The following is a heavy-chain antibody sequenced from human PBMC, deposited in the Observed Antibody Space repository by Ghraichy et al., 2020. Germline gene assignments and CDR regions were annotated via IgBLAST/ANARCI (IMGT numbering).Heavy chain of an antibody. V-gene: IGHV3-9*01. D-gene: IGHD3-10*01. J-gene: IGHJ3*02. CDR2: ISWNSGTI. CDR1: GFTFDDYA. Sequence: SCAASGFTFDDYAMHWVRQAPGKGLEWVSGISWNSGTIGYAESVKGRFTVSRDNAKNSLYLQMNSLRAEDTAFYYCAKARGFAYGIDAFDILGQGTMVTVSS. CDR3: AKARGFAYGIDAFDI.